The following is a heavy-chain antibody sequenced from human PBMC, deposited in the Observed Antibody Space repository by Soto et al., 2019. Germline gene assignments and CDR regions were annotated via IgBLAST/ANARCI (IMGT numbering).Heavy chain of an antibody. CDR3: ARRYGGAVDY. V-gene: IGHV4-59*08. CDR1: GGSISSYY. CDR2: IYHSGST. Sequence: QVQLQESGPGLVKPSETLSLTCTGSGGSISSYYWSWIRQPPGKGLEWIGYIYHSGSTNYNPSLKXRVTLSVDTSKNPFSLKLSSVTAADTAVYYCARRYGGAVDYWGQGTLVTVSS. D-gene: IGHD3-10*01. J-gene: IGHJ4*02.